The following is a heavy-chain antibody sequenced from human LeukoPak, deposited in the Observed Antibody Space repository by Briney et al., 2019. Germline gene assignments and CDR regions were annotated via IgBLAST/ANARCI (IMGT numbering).Heavy chain of an antibody. CDR3: ASQWAVTNRRRFAL. V-gene: IGHV4-38-2*02. Sequence: PSETLSLTCTVSGNFVSSGFYWVWLRQPPGKGLQWIGSLYSTGTTYYNPSLAGRVTVSIDSSRNQFSVTLRSVTATDTAVYYCASQWAVTNRRRFALWGQGSLVTGSA. CDR1: GNFVSSGFY. J-gene: IGHJ3*01. CDR2: LYSTGTT. D-gene: IGHD4-17*01.